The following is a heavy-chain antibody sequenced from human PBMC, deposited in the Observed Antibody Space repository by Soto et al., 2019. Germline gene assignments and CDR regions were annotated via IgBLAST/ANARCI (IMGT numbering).Heavy chain of an antibody. CDR3: AGYNWNSQNY. Sequence: RWSLRLSCAASGFTFSSYWMHWFRQAPGKGLVWVSRIKPDGSWTIHADSVKGRFTISRDNAKSMVYLQMNSLRVEDTAVYYCAGYNWNSQNYWGHGTLVTAPQ. J-gene: IGHJ4*01. V-gene: IGHV3-74*01. D-gene: IGHD1-7*01. CDR1: GFTFSSYW. CDR2: IKPDGSWT.